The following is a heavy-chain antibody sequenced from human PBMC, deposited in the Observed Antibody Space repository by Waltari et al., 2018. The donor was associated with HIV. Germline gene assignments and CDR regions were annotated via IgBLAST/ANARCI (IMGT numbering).Heavy chain of an antibody. V-gene: IGHV3-48*04. D-gene: IGHD3-22*01. CDR1: GFTFSSYS. CDR3: AREGGYDSSGYLRGFDL. Sequence: EMQLVESGGGLAQPGGSLRLSCAASGFTFSSYSMNWVRQAPEKGLEWVAYFSSSRNIIYSAASVKGRFTISRDNAKNSLYLQMDSLGAEDTAVYYCAREGGYDSSGYLRGFDLWGRGTLVTV. CDR2: FSSSRNII. J-gene: IGHJ2*01.